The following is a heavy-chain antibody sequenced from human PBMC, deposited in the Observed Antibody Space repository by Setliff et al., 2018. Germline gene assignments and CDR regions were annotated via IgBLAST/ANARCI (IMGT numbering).Heavy chain of an antibody. Sequence: PSETLSLTCSVSGASITDSYWNWIRQPPGKGLEWVGYIHYSGSTNYNPSLKSRVTLSVDTSNNQFSPKVSSVTAADTAVYYCARAPPNRYSGSYEYFYMDVWGKGTTVTVSS. D-gene: IGHD1-26*01. CDR3: ARAPPNRYSGSYEYFYMDV. V-gene: IGHV4-59*08. J-gene: IGHJ6*03. CDR1: GASITDSY. CDR2: IHYSGST.